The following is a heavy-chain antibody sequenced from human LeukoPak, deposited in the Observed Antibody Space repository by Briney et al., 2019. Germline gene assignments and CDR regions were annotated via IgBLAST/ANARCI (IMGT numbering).Heavy chain of an antibody. CDR2: FASNGDST. CDR3: AKGKCASYYGAFDT. Sequence: PAGSLRLSCAASGFTFRTYSMQWVRQAPGKGLEYVSGFASNGDSTYYADSVKGRFTISKDNSKNTLYLQMSSLRPEDTAVYYWAKGKCASYYGAFDTWGQGKMVTVSS. CDR1: GFTFRTYS. V-gene: IGHV3-64D*09. J-gene: IGHJ3*02. D-gene: IGHD1-26*01.